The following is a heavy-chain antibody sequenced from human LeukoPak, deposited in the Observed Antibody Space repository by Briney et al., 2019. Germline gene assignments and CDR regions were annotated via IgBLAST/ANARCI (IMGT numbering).Heavy chain of an antibody. J-gene: IGHJ5*02. CDR1: GYTFTGYY. CDR3: ARDSGSYGNWFDP. D-gene: IGHD1-26*01. CDR2: INPNSGGT. Sequence: ASVKVSCKASGYTFTGYYMHWVRQAPGQGLEWMGWINPNSGGTNYAQKFQGRVTMTRDTSISTAYMELSRLRSDDTAVYYCARDSGSYGNWFDPWGQGTLVTVSS. V-gene: IGHV1-2*02.